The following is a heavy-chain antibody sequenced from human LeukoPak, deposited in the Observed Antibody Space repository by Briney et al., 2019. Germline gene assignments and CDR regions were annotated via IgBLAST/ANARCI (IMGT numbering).Heavy chain of an antibody. CDR1: GFTFSDYY. CDR2: ISSSDSTI. CDR3: ARDYGGSSPFDY. V-gene: IGHV3-11*04. Sequence: GGSLRLSCAASGFTFSDYYMSWIRQAPGKGLEWVSYISSSDSTIYYADSVKGRFTISRDNAKNSLYLQMNSLRADDTAVYFCARDYGGSSPFDYWGQGTLVTVSS. D-gene: IGHD4-23*01. J-gene: IGHJ4*02.